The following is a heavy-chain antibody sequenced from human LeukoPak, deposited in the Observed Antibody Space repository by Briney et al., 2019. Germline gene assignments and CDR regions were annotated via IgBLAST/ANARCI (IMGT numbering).Heavy chain of an antibody. J-gene: IGHJ6*02. CDR1: GLTFRRYA. CDR3: AKGDSGYDYGYYYGMDV. D-gene: IGHD5-12*01. Sequence: WGSLTLSCVASGLTFRRYAMSWVRQAPGKGLEWVSAISGSGDSTYYADSVKGRFTISRDNSRNTLYLQINSLTAEDTAVYYCAKGDSGYDYGYYYGMDVWGQGTRVSVSS. CDR2: ISGSGDST. V-gene: IGHV3-23*01.